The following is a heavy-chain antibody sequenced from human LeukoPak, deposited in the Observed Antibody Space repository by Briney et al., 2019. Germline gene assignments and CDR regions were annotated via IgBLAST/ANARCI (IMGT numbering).Heavy chain of an antibody. CDR2: ISWNSGSI. J-gene: IGHJ3*02. V-gene: IGHV3-9*01. CDR1: GFTFDDYA. D-gene: IGHD6-13*01. Sequence: GGSLRLSCAASGFTFDDYAMHWVRQAPGKGLEWVSGISWNSGSIGYADSVKGRFTISRDNAKNSLYLQMNSLRAEDTALYYCAKGGQQLESDAFDIWGQGTMVTVSS. CDR3: AKGGQQLESDAFDI.